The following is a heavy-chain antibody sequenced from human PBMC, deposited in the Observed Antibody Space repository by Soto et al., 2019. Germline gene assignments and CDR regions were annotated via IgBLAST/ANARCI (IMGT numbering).Heavy chain of an antibody. J-gene: IGHJ4*02. V-gene: IGHV3-7*01. CDR1: GFSFRSDW. Sequence: EDQLVESGGGLVQPGGSLRLTCAVSGFSFRSDWMNWVRQAPGKGLEWVAHTNQDGSEKYYLDSVKGRFTIFRDNAKKSLDLQMSSLRAEDGSGSYWSVAVGVAIWGQGTLVTVSS. CDR3: SVAVGVAI. CDR2: TNQDGSEK. D-gene: IGHD1-26*01.